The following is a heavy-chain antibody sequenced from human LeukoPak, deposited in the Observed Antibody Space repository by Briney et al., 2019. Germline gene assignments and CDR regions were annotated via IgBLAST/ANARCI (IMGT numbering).Heavy chain of an antibody. V-gene: IGHV3-23*01. Sequence: GGSLRLSCAASGFTFSSYGMSWVRQAPGKGLEWVSAISGSGGSTYYADSVKGRFTISRDNAKNSLYLQMNSLRAEDTAVYYCARDANYYDSSGYNLDYWGQGTLVTVSS. CDR1: GFTFSSYG. CDR2: ISGSGGST. D-gene: IGHD3-22*01. J-gene: IGHJ4*02. CDR3: ARDANYYDSSGYNLDY.